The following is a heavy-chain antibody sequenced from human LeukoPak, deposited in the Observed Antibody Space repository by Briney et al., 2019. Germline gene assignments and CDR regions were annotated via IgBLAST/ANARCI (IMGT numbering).Heavy chain of an antibody. Sequence: HPGGSLRLSCAASGFTFSTFAMIWVRQPPGKGLEWVSSIFPSGGEIHYADSVKGRFTISRDNSKNTVYLEVNSLRAEDTAVYYCAKHRGSSGADARPAEYWGQGTLVTVSS. V-gene: IGHV3-23*01. CDR1: GFTFSTFA. D-gene: IGHD5-12*01. CDR2: IFPSGGEI. J-gene: IGHJ4*02. CDR3: AKHRGSSGADARPAEY.